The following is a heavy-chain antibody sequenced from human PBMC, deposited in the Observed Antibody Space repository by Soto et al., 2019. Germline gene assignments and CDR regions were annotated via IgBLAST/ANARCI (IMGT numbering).Heavy chain of an antibody. CDR2: FSDGGANT. Sequence: EVQLLESGGGLVQPGGSLRLSCAASGFSFSSYAMDWVRQAPGKGLEWVSAFSDGGANTYYTDSVKGRFTISRDNSKNSLYLQMNSLRAEDTAIYYCAILYSSTWYTGYYFYYWGQGTLVTVSS. CDR1: GFSFSSYA. D-gene: IGHD6-13*01. J-gene: IGHJ4*02. CDR3: AILYSSTWYTGYYFYY. V-gene: IGHV3-23*01.